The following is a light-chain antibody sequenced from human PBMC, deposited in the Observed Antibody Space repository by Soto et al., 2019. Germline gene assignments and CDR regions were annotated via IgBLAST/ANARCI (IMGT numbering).Light chain of an antibody. CDR1: QCVIY. V-gene: IGKV3-20*01. Sequence: QSPATLSLSPGERATLSCRASQCVIYLAWYQQKPGQAPRLLFYGASNRANGIPGRFSGSGSGTDFTLTISRLEPEDFAVYYCQQYGGSTRTFGQGTKVDIK. CDR2: GAS. J-gene: IGKJ1*01. CDR3: QQYGGSTRT.